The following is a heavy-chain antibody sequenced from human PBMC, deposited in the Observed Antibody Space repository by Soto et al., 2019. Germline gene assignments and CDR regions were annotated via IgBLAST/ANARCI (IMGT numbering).Heavy chain of an antibody. Sequence: GGSLRLSCAASGFHFSSYGMHWVRKAPGKGLEWVAVIWYDGSNKYYAESVKGRFTISRDNFKNTLYLQMNSLRAEDTAVYYCAREGSMTTVATYNWFDPWGQGTLVTVSS. CDR3: AREGSMTTVATYNWFDP. V-gene: IGHV3-33*01. CDR1: GFHFSSYG. D-gene: IGHD4-4*01. J-gene: IGHJ5*02. CDR2: IWYDGSNK.